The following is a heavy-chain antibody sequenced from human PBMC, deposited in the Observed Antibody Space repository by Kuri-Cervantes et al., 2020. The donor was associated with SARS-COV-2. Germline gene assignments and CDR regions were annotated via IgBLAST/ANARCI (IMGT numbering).Heavy chain of an antibody. CDR3: ARALATKYGDYSFDY. D-gene: IGHD4-17*01. Sequence: SETLSLTCTVSGGSISSYYWSWIRQPPGKGLEWIGYIYYSGSTNYNPSLKSRVTISVDTSKNQFSLKLSSVTAADTAVYYCARALATKYGDYSFDYWGQGTLVTVSS. J-gene: IGHJ4*02. CDR2: IYYSGST. V-gene: IGHV4-59*01. CDR1: GGSISSYY.